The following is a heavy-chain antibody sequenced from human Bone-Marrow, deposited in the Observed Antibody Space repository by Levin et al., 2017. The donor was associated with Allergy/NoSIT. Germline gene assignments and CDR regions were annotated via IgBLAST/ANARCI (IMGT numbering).Heavy chain of an antibody. Sequence: SETLSLTCTVSGGSISGGGYYWSWIRQHPGKGLEWIGYIYYSGNTYYNPSLKSRVIISVVTSKNQLSLQLTSVTVADTAVYYCARFNGYDFDCWGQGTLVTVSS. CDR3: ARFNGYDFDC. CDR2: IYYSGNT. D-gene: IGHD5-12*01. V-gene: IGHV4-31*03. CDR1: GGSISGGGYY. J-gene: IGHJ4*02.